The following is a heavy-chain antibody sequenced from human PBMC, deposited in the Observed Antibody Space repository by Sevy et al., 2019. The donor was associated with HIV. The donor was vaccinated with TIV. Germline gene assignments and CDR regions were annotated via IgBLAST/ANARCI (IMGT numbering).Heavy chain of an antibody. CDR3: ASDRRWDIVVVPAAPDAFDI. CDR1: GFTFSDYY. CDR2: ISSSGSTI. D-gene: IGHD2-2*01. V-gene: IGHV3-11*01. Sequence: GGSLRLSCAASGFTFSDYYMSCIRQAPGKGLEWVSYISSSGSTIYYADSVKGRFTISRDNANNSLYLQMNSLRAEDTAVSYSASDRRWDIVVVPAAPDAFDIWGQGTPVAVSS. J-gene: IGHJ3*02.